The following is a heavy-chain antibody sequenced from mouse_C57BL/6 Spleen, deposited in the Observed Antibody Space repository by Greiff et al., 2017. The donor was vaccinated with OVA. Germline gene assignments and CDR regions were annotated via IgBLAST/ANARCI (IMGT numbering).Heavy chain of an antibody. Sequence: EVKVVESGEGLVKPGGSLKLSCAASGFTFSSYAMSWVRQTPEKRLEWVAYISSGGDYIYYADTVKGRFTISRDNARNTLYLQMSSLKSEDTAMYYCTRGHYYGSRGAMDYWGQGTSVTVSS. CDR2: ISSGGDYI. J-gene: IGHJ4*01. CDR1: GFTFSSYA. D-gene: IGHD1-1*01. V-gene: IGHV5-9-1*02. CDR3: TRGHYYGSRGAMDY.